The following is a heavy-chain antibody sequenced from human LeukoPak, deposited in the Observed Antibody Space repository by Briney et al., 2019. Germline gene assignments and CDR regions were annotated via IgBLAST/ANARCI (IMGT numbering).Heavy chain of an antibody. Sequence: GGSLRLSCAASGFTFTDYAMGWVRQAPGQGRNWPSTISASGSTTYYADSVRGRFTISRDNSKNTLSLQMSSLRAEDTAVYYCAKARTPYNSGFDYWGQGTLVAVSS. D-gene: IGHD6-19*01. V-gene: IGHV3-23*01. CDR2: ISASGSTT. CDR3: AKARTPYNSGFDY. J-gene: IGHJ4*02. CDR1: GFTFTDYA.